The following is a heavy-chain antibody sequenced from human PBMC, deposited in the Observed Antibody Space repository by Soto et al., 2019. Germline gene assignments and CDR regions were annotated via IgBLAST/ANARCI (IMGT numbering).Heavy chain of an antibody. V-gene: IGHV4-34*01. J-gene: IGHJ5*02. CDR1: GGSFSGYY. CDR2: INHSGST. CDR3: ARGRLYGSGRRNWFDP. Sequence: QVQLQQWGAGLLKPSETLSLTCAVYGGSFSGYYWSWIRQPPGKGLEWIGEINHSGSTNYNPSLKSRVTISVDPSKNQFSLKLSSVTAADTAVYYCARGRLYGSGRRNWFDPWGQGTLVTVSS. D-gene: IGHD3-10*01.